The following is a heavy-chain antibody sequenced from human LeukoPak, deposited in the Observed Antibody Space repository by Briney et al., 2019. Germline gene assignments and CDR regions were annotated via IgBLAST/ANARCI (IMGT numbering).Heavy chain of an antibody. CDR1: GGTFSSYA. J-gene: IGHJ2*01. D-gene: IGHD3-22*01. CDR2: IIPIFGTA. CDR3: ASYDSSGYYRHDGYFDL. V-gene: IGHV1-69*05. Sequence: SAKVSCKASGGTFSSYAISWVRQAPGQGLVWMGRIIPIFGTANYAQRFQGRVTITTDESTSTAYMELSSLRSEDTAVYYCASYDSSGYYRHDGYFDLWGRGTLVTVSS.